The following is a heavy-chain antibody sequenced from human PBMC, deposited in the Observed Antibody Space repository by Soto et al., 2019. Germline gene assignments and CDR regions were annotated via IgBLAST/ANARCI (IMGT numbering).Heavy chain of an antibody. V-gene: IGHV2-5*02. CDR1: GFSLSTRGVG. Sequence: QITLKESGPTLVKPTQTLTLTCAFSGFSLSTRGVGVGWFRQPPGRALEWLALIYWDDDKHYNPSIQSRLASTRDTATNQLILTMTTTAPADTATYYCAHRSDGYKYYFDYWGQGTLVTVSS. CDR2: IYWDDDK. CDR3: AHRSDGYKYYFDY. D-gene: IGHD5-12*01. J-gene: IGHJ4*02.